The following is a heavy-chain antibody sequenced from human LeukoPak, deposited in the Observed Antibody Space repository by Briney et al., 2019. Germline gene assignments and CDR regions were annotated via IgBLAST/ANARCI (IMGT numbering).Heavy chain of an antibody. CDR3: AKVATVTTYALADY. V-gene: IGHV3-23*01. CDR2: ISGSGDTT. J-gene: IGHJ4*02. CDR1: GFTFSNYG. Sequence: GGTLRLSCAASGFTFSNYGMSWVRQAPGKGLEWVSTISGSGDTTYYADSVKGRFTISRDNSKHTLYLQMNSLRAEDTAIYYCAKVATVTTYALADYWGQGTLVTVSS. D-gene: IGHD4-17*01.